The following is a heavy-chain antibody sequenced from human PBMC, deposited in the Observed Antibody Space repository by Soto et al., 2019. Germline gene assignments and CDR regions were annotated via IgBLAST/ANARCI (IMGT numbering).Heavy chain of an antibody. V-gene: IGHV1-18*01. CDR1: GYTFTSYG. D-gene: IGHD3-9*01. CDR2: ISAYNGNT. CDR3: ARDRSIRYSDWSQNCFDP. J-gene: IGHJ5*02. Sequence: GASVKVSCKASGYTFTSYGISWVRQAPGQGLEWMGWISAYNGNTNYAQKLQGRVTMTTDTSTSTACMELRSLRSDDTAVYYCARDRSIRYSDWSQNCFDPWGQGTLVTVSS.